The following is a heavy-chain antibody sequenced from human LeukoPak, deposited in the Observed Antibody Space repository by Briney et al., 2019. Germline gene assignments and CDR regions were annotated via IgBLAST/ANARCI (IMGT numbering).Heavy chain of an antibody. V-gene: IGHV3-30*01. CDR1: GFTFSSYA. J-gene: IGHJ4*02. D-gene: IGHD3-22*01. CDR3: ARDALPDYYDSSGYGYIDY. Sequence: GGSLRLSCAASGFTFSSYAMHWVRQAPGKGLEWVAVISYDGSNKYYADSVKGRFTISRDNSKNTLYLQMNSLRAEDTAVYYCARDALPDYYDSSGYGYIDYWGQGTLVTVSS. CDR2: ISYDGSNK.